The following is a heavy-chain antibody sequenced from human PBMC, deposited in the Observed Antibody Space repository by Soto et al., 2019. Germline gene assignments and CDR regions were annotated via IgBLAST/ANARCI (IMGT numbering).Heavy chain of an antibody. J-gene: IGHJ4*02. Sequence: GGSLRLSCAASGFTFSSYSMNWVRQAPGKGLEWVSSISSSSSYIYYADSVKGRFTISRDNAKNSLYLQMNSLRAEDTAVYYCARVGWDSSYTLDYWGQGTLVTVSS. CDR3: ARVGWDSSYTLDY. CDR2: ISSSSSYI. CDR1: GFTFSSYS. V-gene: IGHV3-21*01. D-gene: IGHD6-6*01.